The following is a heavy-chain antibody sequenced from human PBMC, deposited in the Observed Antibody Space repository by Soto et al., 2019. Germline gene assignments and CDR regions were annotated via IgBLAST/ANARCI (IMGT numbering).Heavy chain of an antibody. Sequence: PSETLSLTCTVSGGSISSSSYYWGWIRQPPGKGLEWIGSIYCSGSTYYNPSLKSRVTISVDTSKNRFSLKLSSVTAADTAVYYCARHPTYYDFWSGLDYWGQGTLVTVSS. D-gene: IGHD3-3*01. J-gene: IGHJ4*02. CDR3: ARHPTYYDFWSGLDY. CDR2: IYCSGST. V-gene: IGHV4-39*01. CDR1: GGSISSSSYY.